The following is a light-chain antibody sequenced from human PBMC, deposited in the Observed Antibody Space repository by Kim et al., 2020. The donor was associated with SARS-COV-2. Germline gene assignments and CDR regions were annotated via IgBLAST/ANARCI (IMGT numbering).Light chain of an antibody. CDR3: SSYTSSSTLV. Sequence: GQSITISCTGASSDIGGYNYVSWYQQHPGTVPKVMIYDVRKRPSGVSNRFSGSKSGNTASLTISGLQAEDEADYYCSSYTSSSTLVFGGGTQLTVL. V-gene: IGLV2-14*03. CDR1: SSDIGGYNY. J-gene: IGLJ3*02. CDR2: DVR.